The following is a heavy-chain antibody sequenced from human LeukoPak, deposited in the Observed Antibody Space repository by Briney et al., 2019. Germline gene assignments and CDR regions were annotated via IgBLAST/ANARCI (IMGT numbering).Heavy chain of an antibody. CDR3: APSLYSYGGAFDY. CDR1: GFTFSSYA. V-gene: IGHV3-30-3*01. CDR2: ISYDGSNK. Sequence: GGSLRLSCAASGFTFSSYAMHWVRQAPGKGLEWVAVISYDGSNKYYADSVKGRFTISRDNSKNTLYLQMNSLRAEDTAVYYCAPSLYSYGGAFDYWGQGTLVTVSS. J-gene: IGHJ4*02. D-gene: IGHD5-18*01.